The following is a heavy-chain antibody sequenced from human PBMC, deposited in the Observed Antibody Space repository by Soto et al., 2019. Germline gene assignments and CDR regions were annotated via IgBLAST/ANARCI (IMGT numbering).Heavy chain of an antibody. Sequence: ASVKVSCKASGYTFTGYYMHWVREAPGEGLEWMGWINPNSGGTNYAQKFQGRVTMTRDTSISTAYMELSRLRSDDTAIYYCARIEGDCSGGSCYSGGFDYWGQGALVTVSS. CDR2: INPNSGGT. CDR3: ARIEGDCSGGSCYSGGFDY. J-gene: IGHJ4*02. V-gene: IGHV1-2*02. CDR1: GYTFTGYY. D-gene: IGHD2-15*01.